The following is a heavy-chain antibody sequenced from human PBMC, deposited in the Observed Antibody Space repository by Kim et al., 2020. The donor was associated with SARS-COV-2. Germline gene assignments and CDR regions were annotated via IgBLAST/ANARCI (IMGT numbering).Heavy chain of an antibody. J-gene: IGHJ4*02. V-gene: IGHV3-23*01. D-gene: IGHD1-26*01. CDR3: AKGKKAGETRSFDY. Sequence: GGSLRLSCAASGFTFSRYGMNWVRQAPGKGLEWVSIISDGGTVSYYADSVKGRFTISRDNSKNTVYLQMNSLRVEDTAVYYCAKGKKAGETRSFDYWGQGTLVTVSS. CDR1: GFTFSRYG. CDR2: ISDGGTVS.